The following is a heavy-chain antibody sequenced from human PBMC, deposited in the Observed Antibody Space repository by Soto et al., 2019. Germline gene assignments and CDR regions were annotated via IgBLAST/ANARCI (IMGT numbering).Heavy chain of an antibody. D-gene: IGHD1-20*01. V-gene: IGHV3-21*01. Sequence: AGGSLRPSCAASGFTFSSYSMNWVRQAPGKGLEWVSSISSSSSYIYYADSVKGRFTISRDNAKNSLYLQMNSLRAEDTAVYYCARDGYNYNWNDDDTYYYGMDVWGQGTTVTVSS. CDR3: ARDGYNYNWNDDDTYYYGMDV. CDR1: GFTFSSYS. J-gene: IGHJ6*02. CDR2: ISSSSSYI.